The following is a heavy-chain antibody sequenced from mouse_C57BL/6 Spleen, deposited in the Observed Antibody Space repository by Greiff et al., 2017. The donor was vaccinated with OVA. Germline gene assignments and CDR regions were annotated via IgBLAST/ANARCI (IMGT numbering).Heavy chain of an antibody. CDR2: IHPNSGST. CDR3: ARSDGYYDY. J-gene: IGHJ2*01. Sequence: QVQLQQSGAELVKPGASVKLSCKASGYTFTSYWMPWVKQRPGQGLEWIGMIHPNSGSTNYNEKFKSKATLTVDKSSSTAYMQLSSLTSEDSAVYYCARSDGYYDYWGQGTTLTVSS. CDR1: GYTFTSYW. D-gene: IGHD2-3*01. V-gene: IGHV1-64*01.